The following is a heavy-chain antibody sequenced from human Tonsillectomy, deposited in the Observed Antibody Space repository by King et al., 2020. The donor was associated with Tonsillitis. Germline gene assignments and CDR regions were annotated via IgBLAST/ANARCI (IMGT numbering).Heavy chain of an antibody. V-gene: IGHV4-34*01. J-gene: IGHJ4*02. CDR2: INHSGST. CDR3: ARGVVGAAKFDY. CDR1: GGSFSGYY. D-gene: IGHD1-26*01. Sequence: VQLQQWGAGLLKPSETLSLTRAVYGGSFSGYYWSWIRQPPGKGLEWIGEINHSGSTNYNPSLKSRVTVSVDTSKNQFSLKLSSVTAADTAVYYCARGVVGAAKFDYWGQGTLVTVSS.